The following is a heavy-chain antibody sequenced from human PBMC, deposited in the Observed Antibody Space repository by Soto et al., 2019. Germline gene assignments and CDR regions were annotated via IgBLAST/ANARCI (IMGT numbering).Heavy chain of an antibody. CDR1: GGTFSSYA. V-gene: IGHV3-23*01. D-gene: IGHD2-15*01. J-gene: IGHJ1*01. Sequence: GSLRRSYAASGGTFSSYAMCWVRQAPGKGLEWVSAISGSGGSTYYADSVKGRFTISRDNSKHTLYLQMNSLRAEDKTVEYWAKVAAGTRPFWGQGTLIT. CDR3: AKVAAGTRPF. CDR2: ISGSGGST.